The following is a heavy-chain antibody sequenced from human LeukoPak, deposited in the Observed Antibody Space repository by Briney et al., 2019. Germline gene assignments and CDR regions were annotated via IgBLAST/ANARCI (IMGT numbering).Heavy chain of an antibody. CDR2: IWYDGSNK. Sequence: PGGSLRLSXAASGFTFSSYGMHWVRQSPGKGLEWLAVIWYDGSNKYYADSVKGRFTISRDNSKNTLYLQMNSLRAEDTAVYYCAKDSYCSGGSCYGAYYYYMDVWGKGTTVTVSS. J-gene: IGHJ6*03. V-gene: IGHV3-33*06. CDR1: GFTFSSYG. CDR3: AKDSYCSGGSCYGAYYYYMDV. D-gene: IGHD2-15*01.